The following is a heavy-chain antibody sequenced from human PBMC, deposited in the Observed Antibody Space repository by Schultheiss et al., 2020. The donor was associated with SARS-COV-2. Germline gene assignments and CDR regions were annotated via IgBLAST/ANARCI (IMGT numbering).Heavy chain of an antibody. D-gene: IGHD3-3*01. CDR2: IYTSGST. CDR1: GGSISSGSYY. V-gene: IGHV4-61*02. J-gene: IGHJ5*02. Sequence: SQTLSLTCTVSGGSISSGSYYWSWIRQPAGKGLEWIGRIYTSGSTYYNPSLKSRVTISVDTSKNQFSLKLSSVTAADTAVYYCARQQAQWAWSGYYTANWFDPWGQGTLVTVSS. CDR3: ARQQAQWAWSGYYTANWFDP.